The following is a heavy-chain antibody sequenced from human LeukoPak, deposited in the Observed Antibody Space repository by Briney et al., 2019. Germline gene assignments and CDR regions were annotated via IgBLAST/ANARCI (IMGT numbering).Heavy chain of an antibody. D-gene: IGHD5-18*01. CDR2: ISYNSGTI. V-gene: IGHV3-48*02. J-gene: IGHJ4*02. Sequence: GGSLRLSCAASGFTFRSYNMQWVRQAPGKGLEWVSYISYNSGTIFYADSAKGRFTISRDNAKDSLYLQMSSLGDEDTAVYYCARDSGYSYADDYWGQGTLVTVSS. CDR1: GFTFRSYN. CDR3: ARDSGYSYADDY.